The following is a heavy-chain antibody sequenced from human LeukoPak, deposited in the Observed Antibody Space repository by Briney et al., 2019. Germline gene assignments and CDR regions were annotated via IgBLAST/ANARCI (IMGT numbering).Heavy chain of an antibody. D-gene: IGHD4-23*01. V-gene: IGHV4-4*07. CDR1: GGSISSYY. CDR2: IYASGST. J-gene: IGHJ5*02. CDR3: TRDSGTTGVVKFDP. Sequence: SETLSLTCTVSGGSISSYYWSWIRQPAGKGLEWIGRIYASGSTTYNPSLRSRVAISMDTSKNQFSPRLTSVTAADTAVYYCTRDSGTTGVVKFDPWGQGILVTVSS.